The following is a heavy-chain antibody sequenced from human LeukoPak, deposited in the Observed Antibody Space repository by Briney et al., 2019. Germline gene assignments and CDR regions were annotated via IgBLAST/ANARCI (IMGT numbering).Heavy chain of an antibody. CDR3: ATKEDRNAYNWFDP. J-gene: IGHJ5*02. V-gene: IGHV4-39*07. Sequence: PSETLSLTCTVSGVSISSSSYDWGWLRQPPGKGLEWIGSIYYSGSTYYNPSLKSPVTISVDTSKNQFSLKLSSVTAADTAVYYCATKEDRNAYNWFDPWGQGTLVTVSS. CDR2: IYYSGST. CDR1: GVSISSSSYD.